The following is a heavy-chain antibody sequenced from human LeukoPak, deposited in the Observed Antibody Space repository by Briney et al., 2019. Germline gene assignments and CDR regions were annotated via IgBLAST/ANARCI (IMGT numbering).Heavy chain of an antibody. D-gene: IGHD4-23*01. CDR3: SRKEPDGDYGGKLRYYYYMDV. CDR2: INHSGST. Sequence: SETLSLTCAVYGGSFSGYYWSWIRQPPGKGLEWIGEINHSGSTNYNPSLKRRVTILVDTSKNPFTLRLSSVTAADTAMYYCSRKEPDGDYGGKLRYYYYMDVWGKGTTITISS. CDR1: GGSFSGYY. V-gene: IGHV4-34*01. J-gene: IGHJ6*03.